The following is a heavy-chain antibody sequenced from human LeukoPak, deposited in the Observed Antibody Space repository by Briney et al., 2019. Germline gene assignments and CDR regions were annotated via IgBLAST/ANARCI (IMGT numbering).Heavy chain of an antibody. D-gene: IGHD5-12*01. CDR1: GGSISSYY. CDR2: IYTSRGR. Sequence: LETLSLTCTVSGGSISSYYWSWIRQPAGQGLEWIGRIYTSRGRNYSPSFKSRVTISVDTSKNQYSLKLRSVPAADTAVYYCARSFGGHEPSATYYYYYYYRDVWGKGTTVTISS. J-gene: IGHJ6*03. CDR3: ARSFGGHEPSATYYYYYYYRDV. V-gene: IGHV4-4*07.